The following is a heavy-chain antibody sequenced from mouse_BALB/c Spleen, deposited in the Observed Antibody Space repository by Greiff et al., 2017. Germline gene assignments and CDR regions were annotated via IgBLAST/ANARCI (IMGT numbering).Heavy chain of an antibody. Sequence: VQLQQPGAELVKPGASVKMSCKASGYTFTSYWMHWVKQRPGQGLEWIGVIDPSDSYTSYNQKFKGKATLTVDTSSSTAYMQLSSLTSEDSAVYYCTRSWYYAMDYWGQGTSVTVSS. CDR1: GYTFTSYW. CDR2: IDPSDSYT. V-gene: IGHV1S127*01. CDR3: TRSWYYAMDY. J-gene: IGHJ4*01.